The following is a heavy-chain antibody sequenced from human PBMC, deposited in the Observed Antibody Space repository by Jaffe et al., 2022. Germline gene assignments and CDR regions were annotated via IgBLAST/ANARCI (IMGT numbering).Heavy chain of an antibody. CDR2: IYHSGST. J-gene: IGHJ4*02. Sequence: QVQLQESGPGLVKPSETLSLTCAVSGYSISSGYYWGWIRQPPGKGLEWIGSIYHSGSTYYNPSLKSRVTISVDTSKNQFSLKLSSVTAADTAVYYCARHVECSGWSFCYFDYWGQGTLVTVSS. CDR3: ARHVECSGWSFCYFDY. CDR1: GYSISSGYY. V-gene: IGHV4-38-2*01. D-gene: IGHD6-13*01.